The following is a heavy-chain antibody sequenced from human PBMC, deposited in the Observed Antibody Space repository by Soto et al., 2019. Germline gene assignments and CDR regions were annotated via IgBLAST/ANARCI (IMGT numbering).Heavy chain of an antibody. V-gene: IGHV3-20*04. Sequence: AGGSRRHSCAASGGMFDHYGMHWVRQPPGKGMEWVSNINWNGDRTGYADSVKGRFTISRDNAKNSLYLLMNSLRAEDTAFYYCAKELDGSYY. CDR2: INWNGDRT. J-gene: IGHJ6*01. CDR1: GGMFDHYG. CDR3: AKELDGSYY. D-gene: IGHD3-3*02.